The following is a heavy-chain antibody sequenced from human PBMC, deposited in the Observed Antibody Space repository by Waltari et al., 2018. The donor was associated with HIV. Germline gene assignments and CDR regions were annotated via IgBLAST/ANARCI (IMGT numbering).Heavy chain of an antibody. V-gene: IGHV3-23*01. CDR1: GFTLNNYA. D-gene: IGHD3-3*01. Sequence: EVQLLESGGTLVRPGGSLRLSCTVYGFTLNNYALNWVRQAPGKGLEGVGGISGSGDRTDYAASAKGRFTISRDNSKKTLYLQMRGLRVDDTASYYCAVQDGFFDFWGRGTVVSVAS. J-gene: IGHJ4*02. CDR2: ISGSGDRT. CDR3: AVQDGFFDF.